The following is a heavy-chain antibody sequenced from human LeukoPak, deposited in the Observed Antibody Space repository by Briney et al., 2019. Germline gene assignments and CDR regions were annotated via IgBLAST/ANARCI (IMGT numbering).Heavy chain of an antibody. CDR3: AGTYYFDSSGYYPAFDY. D-gene: IGHD3-22*01. Sequence: SVKVSCKASGGTFSSYAISWVRQAPGQGLEWMGGIIPIFGTANYAQKFQGRVTITRDTSASRAYMELSSLRSEDTAVYYCAGTYYFDSSGYYPAFDYWGQGTLVTVSS. CDR1: GGTFSSYA. CDR2: IIPIFGTA. V-gene: IGHV1-69*05. J-gene: IGHJ4*02.